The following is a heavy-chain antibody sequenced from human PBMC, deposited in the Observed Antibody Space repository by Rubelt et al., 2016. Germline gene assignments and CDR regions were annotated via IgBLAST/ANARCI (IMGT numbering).Heavy chain of an antibody. CDR1: GFSFSDSY. CDR2: ISTSGNSI. Sequence: VQLVESGGGLVQPGGSLRLSCAASGFSFSDSYMTWIRQAPGKGLEWVSYISTSGNSIFYADSVKGRFTISRDNAENTLKRQMNSLRPEDTAAYYCAGNYYDSSGFYPWGQGTLVSVST. V-gene: IGHV3-11*04. D-gene: IGHD3-22*01. CDR3: AGNYYDSSGFYP. J-gene: IGHJ5*02.